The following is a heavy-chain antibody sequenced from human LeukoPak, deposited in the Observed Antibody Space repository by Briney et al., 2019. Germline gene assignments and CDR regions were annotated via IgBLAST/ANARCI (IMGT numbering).Heavy chain of an antibody. CDR2: IKHDGREE. CDR1: GFPFGTYW. V-gene: IGHV3-7*01. Sequence: GGSLRLSCERSGFPFGTYWMAWVRQAPGKGLEWVASIKHDGREEHYVDSIKGRFTISRDNGKNSVYLQMNNLRVEDTAMYYCSREFHPWGQGTLVIVSS. CDR3: SREFHP. J-gene: IGHJ5*02.